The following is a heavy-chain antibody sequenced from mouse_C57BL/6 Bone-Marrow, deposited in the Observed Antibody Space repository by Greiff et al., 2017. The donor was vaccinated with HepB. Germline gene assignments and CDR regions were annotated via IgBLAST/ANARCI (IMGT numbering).Heavy chain of an antibody. Sequence: QVQLQQPGAELVKPGASVKLSCKASGYTFTSYWMHWVKQRPGQGLEWIGMIHPNSGSTNYNEKFKSKATLTVDKSSSTAYMQLSSLTSEDSAVYYCARLLYYGNSYWYVDVWGTGTTVTVSS. CDR2: IHPNSGST. CDR1: GYTFTSYW. V-gene: IGHV1-64*01. CDR3: ARLLYYGNSYWYVDV. D-gene: IGHD2-1*01. J-gene: IGHJ1*03.